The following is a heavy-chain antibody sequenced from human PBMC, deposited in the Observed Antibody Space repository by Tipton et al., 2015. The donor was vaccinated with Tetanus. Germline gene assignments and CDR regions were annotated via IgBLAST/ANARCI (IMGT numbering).Heavy chain of an antibody. V-gene: IGHV3-33*01. CDR2: SWYDGTDQ. J-gene: IGHJ4*02. D-gene: IGHD2-15*01. CDR1: GFIFSSYG. Sequence: SLRLSCAASGFIFSSYGIHWVRQAPGKELEWVAVSWYDGTDQYYADSVKGRFTLSRDNSKNTLYLEMNSLRAEDTALYYCAREADCSGGSCFSGDFDNWSQGTQVTVSS. CDR3: AREADCSGGSCFSGDFDN.